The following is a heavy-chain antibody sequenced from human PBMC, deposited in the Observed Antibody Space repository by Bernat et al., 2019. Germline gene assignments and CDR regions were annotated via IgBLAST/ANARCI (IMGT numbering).Heavy chain of an antibody. CDR3: ARRLSSSWDY. J-gene: IGHJ4*02. Sequence: EVQLVESGGGLVKPGGSLRLSCAASAFTFSSYSMNWVRQAPGKGLEWVSSINSSSSYIYNADSVNGRFTISRDNAKNSLYLQMNSQRAEDTAVYYCARRLSSSWDYWGQGTLVTVSS. CDR2: INSSSSYI. V-gene: IGHV3-21*01. CDR1: AFTFSSYS. D-gene: IGHD6-13*01.